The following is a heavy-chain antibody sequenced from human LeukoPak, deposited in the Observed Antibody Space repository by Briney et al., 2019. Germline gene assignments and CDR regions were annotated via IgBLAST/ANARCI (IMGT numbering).Heavy chain of an antibody. J-gene: IGHJ6*03. CDR2: ISSSSSTI. V-gene: IGHV3-48*01. CDR3: ARGSYGVMDV. D-gene: IGHD4-17*01. Sequence: PGGSLRLSCAASGFTFSSYEMNWVRQAPGKGLEWVSYISSSSSTIYYADSVKGRFTISRDNAKNSLYLQMNSLRAEDTAVYYCARGSYGVMDVWGKGTTVTVSS. CDR1: GFTFSSYE.